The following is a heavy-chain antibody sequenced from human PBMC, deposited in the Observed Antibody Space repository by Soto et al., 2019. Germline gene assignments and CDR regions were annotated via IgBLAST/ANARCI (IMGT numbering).Heavy chain of an antibody. V-gene: IGHV3-23*01. J-gene: IGHJ5*02. D-gene: IGHD3-3*01. CDR3: AKAGPGDYDFWSGREPNWFDP. CDR1: GFTFSSYA. CDR2: ISGSGGGT. Sequence: PGGSLRLSCAASGFTFSSYAMSWVRQAPGKGLEWASAISGSGGGTYYADSVKGRFTISRDNSKNTLYLQMNSLRAEDTAVYYCAKAGPGDYDFWSGREPNWFDPWGQGTLVTVSS.